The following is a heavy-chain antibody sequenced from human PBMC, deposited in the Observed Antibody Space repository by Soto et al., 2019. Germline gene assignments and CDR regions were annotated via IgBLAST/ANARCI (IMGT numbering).Heavy chain of an antibody. V-gene: IGHV3-11*01. D-gene: IGHD3-3*01. CDR3: ARDYDCWSGPTDQHYCCYGMDV. J-gene: IGHJ6*02. Sequence: QVQLVESGGGLVKPGGSLRLSCAASGFTFSDYYMSWIRQAPGKGLEWVSYISSSGSTIYYADSVKGRFTISRDNAKNSLYLQMNSLRAEDTAVYYCARDYDCWSGPTDQHYCCYGMDVWGQGTTVTVSS. CDR2: ISSSGSTI. CDR1: GFTFSDYY.